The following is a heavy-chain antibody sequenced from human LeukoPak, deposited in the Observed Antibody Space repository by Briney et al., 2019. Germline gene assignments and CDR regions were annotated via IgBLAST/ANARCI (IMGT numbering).Heavy chain of an antibody. CDR1: GGSFSGYY. V-gene: IGHV4-34*01. D-gene: IGHD3-22*01. Sequence: PSETLSLTCAVYGGSFSGYYWGWIRQPPGKGLEWIGSIYYSGNTYYNPSLKSRVTISVDTSKNQFSLKLSSVTAADTAVYYCARESYYDSSGYSHDAFDIWGQGTMVTVSS. CDR3: ARESYYDSSGYSHDAFDI. CDR2: IYYSGNT. J-gene: IGHJ3*02.